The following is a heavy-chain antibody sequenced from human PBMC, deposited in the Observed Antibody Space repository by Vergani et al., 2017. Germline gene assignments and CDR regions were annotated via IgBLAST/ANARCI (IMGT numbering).Heavy chain of an antibody. CDR1: EYSFGNYW. V-gene: IGHV5-51*01. D-gene: IGHD1-1*01. CDR2: IYPSDSDT. CDR3: GRHTTYPDS. Sequence: EVELVQSGPEMRKPGESRKISCKGSEYSFGNYWIVWVRQMPGKGLEWMGIIYPSDSDTRYSPSFQGQVTISADKSISTAFLQWDSLKASDTALYYCGRHTTYPDSWGQGTLVTVS. J-gene: IGHJ4*02.